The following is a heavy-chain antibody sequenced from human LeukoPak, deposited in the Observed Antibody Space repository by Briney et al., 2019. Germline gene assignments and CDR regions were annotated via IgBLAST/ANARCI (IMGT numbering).Heavy chain of an antibody. CDR2: ISSSSSYI. CDR3: VVYYDSSGYYSPFDY. Sequence: PGGSLXXSCAASGFTFSSYSMNWVRQAPGKGLEGVSSISSSSSYIYYADSVKGRFTISRHNAKNSLYLQMNSLRAEDTAVYYCVVYYDSSGYYSPFDYWGQGTLVTVSS. D-gene: IGHD3-22*01. J-gene: IGHJ4*02. CDR1: GFTFSSYS. V-gene: IGHV3-21*01.